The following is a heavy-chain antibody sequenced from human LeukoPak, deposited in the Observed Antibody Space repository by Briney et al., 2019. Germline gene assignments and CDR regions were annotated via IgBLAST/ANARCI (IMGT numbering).Heavy chain of an antibody. J-gene: IGHJ4*02. CDR1: GFTFSNYA. CDR3: AKDRHDYGDYVHPIPSDY. CDR2: ISGSGGST. D-gene: IGHD4-17*01. V-gene: IGHV3-23*01. Sequence: GGSLRLSCAASGFTFSNYAMSWVRQAPGKGLEWVSAISGSGGSTYYADSVKGRFTISRDNSKNTLYLQMNSLRAEDTAVYYCAKDRHDYGDYVHPIPSDYWGQGTLVTVSS.